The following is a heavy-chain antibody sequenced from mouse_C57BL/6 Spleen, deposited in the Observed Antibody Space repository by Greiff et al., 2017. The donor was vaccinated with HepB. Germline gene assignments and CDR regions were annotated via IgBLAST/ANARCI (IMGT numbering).Heavy chain of an antibody. CDR2: IDPSDSYT. CDR1: GYTFTSYW. Sequence: QVQLQQPGAELVMPGASVKLSCKASGYTFTSYWMHWVKQRPGQGLEWIGEIDPSDSYTNYNQKFKGKSTLTVDKSSSTAYMQLSSLTSEDSAVYYCARSCNSSGYKNYFDYWGQGTTLTVSS. CDR3: ARSCNSSGYKNYFDY. J-gene: IGHJ2*01. D-gene: IGHD3-2*02. V-gene: IGHV1-69*01.